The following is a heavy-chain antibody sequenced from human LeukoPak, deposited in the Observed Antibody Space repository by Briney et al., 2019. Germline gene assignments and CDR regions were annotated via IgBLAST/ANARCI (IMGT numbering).Heavy chain of an antibody. V-gene: IGHV4-34*01. CDR1: GGSFSGYY. CDR2: IKHSGST. Sequence: SETLALTCAVYGGSFSGYYWSWIRQPPGKGLEWIGEIKHSGSTNYNPSLKSRVTISVDTSKNQFSLKLSSVTAADTAVYYCAREVPRRYSSGWPDYGMDVWGQGTTVTVSS. CDR3: AREVPRRYSSGWPDYGMDV. D-gene: IGHD6-19*01. J-gene: IGHJ6*02.